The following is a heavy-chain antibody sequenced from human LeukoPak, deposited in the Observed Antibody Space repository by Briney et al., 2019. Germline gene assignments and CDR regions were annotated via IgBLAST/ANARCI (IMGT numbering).Heavy chain of an antibody. Sequence: VASVKVSCKASGGTFSSYAISWVRQAPGQRLEWMGWINAGNGNTKYSQKFQGRVTITRDTSASTAYMELSSLRSEDTAVYYCARGWLRDQFDYWGQGTLVTVSS. V-gene: IGHV1-3*01. D-gene: IGHD5-18*01. CDR1: GGTFSSYA. CDR3: ARGWLRDQFDY. CDR2: INAGNGNT. J-gene: IGHJ4*02.